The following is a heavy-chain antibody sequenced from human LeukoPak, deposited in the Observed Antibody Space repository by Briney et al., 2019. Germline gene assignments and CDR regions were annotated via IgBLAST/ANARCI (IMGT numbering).Heavy chain of an antibody. CDR2: IYSSGGT. D-gene: IGHD6-19*01. J-gene: IGHJ4*02. V-gene: IGHV4-59*01. CDR3: ARPNQWLVPYFFDS. Sequence: SETLSHTCSVSGGSMSSYYWSWIRQSPGKGLEWIGNIYSSGGTNYNPSLKSRVTISIDTSTNQFSLKLTSVTPADAAVYYCARPNQWLVPYFFDSWGQGYMVTVSS. CDR1: GGSMSSYY.